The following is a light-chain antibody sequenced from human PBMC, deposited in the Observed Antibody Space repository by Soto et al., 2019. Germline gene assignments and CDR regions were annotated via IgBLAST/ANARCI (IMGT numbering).Light chain of an antibody. Sequence: QSALTQPPSASGTPGQRVSISCSGSSSNIGSGGATVTWYQQLPGTAPKLVIYDNNKRPSGIPDRFSGSKSGTSATLGITGLQTGDEADYYCGTWDSSLSVWVFGGGTTLHVL. V-gene: IGLV1-51*01. CDR1: SSNIGSGGAT. CDR3: GTWDSSLSVWV. CDR2: DNN. J-gene: IGLJ3*02.